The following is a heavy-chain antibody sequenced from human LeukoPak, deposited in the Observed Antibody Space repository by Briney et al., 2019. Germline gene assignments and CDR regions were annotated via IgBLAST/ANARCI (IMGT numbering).Heavy chain of an antibody. J-gene: IGHJ4*02. V-gene: IGHV4-38-2*02. CDR1: GYSISSGYY. Sequence: SETLSLTCAVSGYSISSGYYWGWIRQPPGKGLEWIGSIYHSGSTYYNPSLKSRVTISVDTSKNQFSLKLSSVTAADTAVYYCAREGFRVDPDYWGQGTLVAVSS. CDR3: AREGFRVDPDY. CDR2: IYHSGST.